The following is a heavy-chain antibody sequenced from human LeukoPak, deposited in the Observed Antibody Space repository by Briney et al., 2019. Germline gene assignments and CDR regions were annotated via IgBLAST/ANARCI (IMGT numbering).Heavy chain of an antibody. J-gene: IGHJ6*02. CDR3: ARHKTMSRMAV. Sequence: GESLKISFKGPGYNLSNYWIGLGRQMPWKGLEWMGIIYPGYSETRYSPSFQGQVTISADKSISTAYLQWSSLKASETAMYYCARHKTMSRMAVWGQGTTVTVSS. CDR2: IYPGYSET. D-gene: IGHD3-10*02. CDR1: GYNLSNYW. V-gene: IGHV5-51*01.